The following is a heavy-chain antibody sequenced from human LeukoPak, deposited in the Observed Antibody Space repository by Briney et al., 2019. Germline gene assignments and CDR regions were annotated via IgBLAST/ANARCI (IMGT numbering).Heavy chain of an antibody. CDR2: IIPILGIA. J-gene: IGHJ4*02. Sequence: SVKVSCKASGGTFSSYAISWVRQAPGQGLEWMGRIIPILGIANYAQKFQGRVTITADKSTSTAYMELSSLRSEDTAVYYCASPKGIAAAGTLDYWGQGTLVTVSS. V-gene: IGHV1-69*04. D-gene: IGHD6-13*01. CDR1: GGTFSSYA. CDR3: ASPKGIAAAGTLDY.